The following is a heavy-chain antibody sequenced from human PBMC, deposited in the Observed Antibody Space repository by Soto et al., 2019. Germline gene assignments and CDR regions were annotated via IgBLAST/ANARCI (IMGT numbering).Heavy chain of an antibody. D-gene: IGHD6-13*01. Sequence: PGGSLRLSCASSGFIFENFGMSWVRQAPGKGLEWVAVISYDGSNKYYADSVKGRFTISRDNSKNTLYLQMNSLRAEDTAVYYCADEQQREYWCQGTLVTVS. J-gene: IGHJ4*02. V-gene: IGHV3-30*18. CDR1: GFIFENFG. CDR2: ISYDGSNK. CDR3: ADEQQREY.